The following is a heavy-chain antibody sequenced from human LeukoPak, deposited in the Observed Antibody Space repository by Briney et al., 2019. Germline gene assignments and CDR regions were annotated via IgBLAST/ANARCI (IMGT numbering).Heavy chain of an antibody. D-gene: IGHD1-26*01. J-gene: IGHJ4*02. CDR3: AREPQVGARISFDY. V-gene: IGHV1-2*02. CDR1: GYTFSDYS. CDR2: INPNSGGT. Sequence: ASVKVPCTASGYTFSDYSIHWVRQAPGQGLEWMGWINPNSGGTNYAQKFQGRVTMTRDTSISTAYMELSRLRSDDAAVYYCAREPQVGARISFDYWGQGTLVTVSS.